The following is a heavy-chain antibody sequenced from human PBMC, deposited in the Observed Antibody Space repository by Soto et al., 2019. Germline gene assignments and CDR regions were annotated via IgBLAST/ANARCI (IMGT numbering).Heavy chain of an antibody. D-gene: IGHD3-3*01. CDR3: ARADFGVGNNWFDP. CDR2: IYYSGST. Sequence: PSETLSLTCTVSGGSIISYYCSFIRQPPGKGLEWIGYIYYSGSTYYNPSLKSRVTISLDRSKNQFSLKLSSVTAADTAVYYCARADFGVGNNWFDPWGQGTLVTVSS. V-gene: IGHV4-59*12. J-gene: IGHJ5*02. CDR1: GGSIISYY.